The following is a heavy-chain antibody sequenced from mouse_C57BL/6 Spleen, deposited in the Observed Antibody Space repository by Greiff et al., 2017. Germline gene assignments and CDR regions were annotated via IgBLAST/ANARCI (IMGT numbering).Heavy chain of an antibody. V-gene: IGHV5-4*03. D-gene: IGHD1-1*01. CDR3: ARGHITTVVATNWYFDV. CDR2: ISDGGSYT. CDR1: GFTFSSYA. J-gene: IGHJ1*03. Sequence: EVKLMESGGGLVKPGGSLKLSCAASGFTFSSYAMSWVRQTPEKRLEWVATISDGGSYTYYPDNVKGRFTISRDNAKNNLYLQMGHLKSEDTAMYYCARGHITTVVATNWYFDVWGTGTTVTVSS.